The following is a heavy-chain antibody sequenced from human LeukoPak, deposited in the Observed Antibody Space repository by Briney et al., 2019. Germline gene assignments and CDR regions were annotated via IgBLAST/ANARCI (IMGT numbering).Heavy chain of an antibody. D-gene: IGHD3-3*01. CDR3: AKTSLSDPSGHYYYMDV. V-gene: IGHV3-23*01. CDR1: GFTFSSYA. Sequence: GGSLRLSCVASGFTFSSYAMNWVRQAPGKGLEWVSSIINSGGNTYYADSVKGRFTISRDNSKNTVSLQLNNLRIEDTALYYCAKTSLSDPSGHYYYMDVWGKGTTVTVSS. CDR2: IINSGGNT. J-gene: IGHJ6*03.